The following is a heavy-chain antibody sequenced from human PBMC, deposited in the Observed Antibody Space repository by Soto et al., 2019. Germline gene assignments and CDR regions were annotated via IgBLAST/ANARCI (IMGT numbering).Heavy chain of an antibody. CDR3: ARQGGEYNTMSDY. J-gene: IGHJ4*02. Sequence: PGESLKISCMGSGDTFSKYWIGWVRQTPGKGLEWMGMIYPGDSDARYSPSFEGQVTFSVDKSINTAYLQWNSLKASDTAMYYCARQGGEYNTMSDYWGQGTLVTVSS. D-gene: IGHD3-10*01. CDR1: GDTFSKYW. V-gene: IGHV5-51*01. CDR2: IYPGDSDA.